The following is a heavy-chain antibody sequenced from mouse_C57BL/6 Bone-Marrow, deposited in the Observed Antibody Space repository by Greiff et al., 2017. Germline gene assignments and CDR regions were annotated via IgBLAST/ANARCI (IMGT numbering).Heavy chain of an antibody. CDR2: INSDGGST. CDR3: ARHRYYYGSSYPWYFDV. D-gene: IGHD1-1*01. J-gene: IGHJ1*03. CDR1: EYEFPSHD. Sequence: EVQLVESGGGLVQPGESLKLSCESNEYEFPSHDMSWVRKTPEKRLELVAAINSDGGSTYYPDTMERRFIISRDNTKKTLYLQMSSLRSEDTALYYCARHRYYYGSSYPWYFDVWGTGTTVTVSS. V-gene: IGHV5-2*01.